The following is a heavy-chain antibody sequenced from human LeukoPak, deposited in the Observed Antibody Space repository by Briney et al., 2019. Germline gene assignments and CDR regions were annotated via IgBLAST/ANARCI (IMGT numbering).Heavy chain of an antibody. D-gene: IGHD3-10*01. CDR1: GFTFSSYG. Sequence: GGSLRLSCAASGFTFSSYGMHWVRQAPGKGLEWVAVISYDGSNKYYADSVKGRFTISRDNSKNTLYLQMNSLRAEDTAVYYCAKSEEVRGVITDYWGQGTLVTVSS. J-gene: IGHJ4*02. V-gene: IGHV3-30*18. CDR3: AKSEEVRGVITDY. CDR2: ISYDGSNK.